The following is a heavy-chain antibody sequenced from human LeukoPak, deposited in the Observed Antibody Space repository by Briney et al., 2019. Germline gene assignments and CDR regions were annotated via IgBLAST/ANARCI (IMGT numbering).Heavy chain of an antibody. CDR3: AKVSDYDFWSGPYYYYGMDV. CDR2: ISGSGGST. V-gene: IGHV3-23*01. CDR1: GFTFDDYA. J-gene: IGHJ6*02. Sequence: PGGSLRPSCAASGFTFDDYAMHWVRQAPGKGLEWVSAISGSGGSTYYADSVKGRFTISRDNSKNTLYLQMNSLRAEDTAVYYCAKVSDYDFWSGPYYYYGMDVWGQGTTVTVSS. D-gene: IGHD3-3*01.